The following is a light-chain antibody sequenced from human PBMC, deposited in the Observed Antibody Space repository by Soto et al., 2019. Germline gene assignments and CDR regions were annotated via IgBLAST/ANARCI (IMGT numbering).Light chain of an antibody. CDR3: QQLNSYPIT. Sequence: DIQMTQSPSTLSASVGDRVTITCRASQSISSWLAWYQQKPGKAPKGLIYKASTLESGAPSRFSGSGSGTEFTLTISSLQPDDFATYYCQQLNSYPITFGQGTRLEIK. V-gene: IGKV1-5*03. J-gene: IGKJ5*01. CDR2: KAS. CDR1: QSISSW.